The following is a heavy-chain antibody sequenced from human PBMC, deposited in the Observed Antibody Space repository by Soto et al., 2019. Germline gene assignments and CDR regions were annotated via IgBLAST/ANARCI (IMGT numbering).Heavy chain of an antibody. V-gene: IGHV4-31*03. CDR3: ARMYSSGSGWFHP. CDR1: GYSITAGGYY. J-gene: IGHJ5*02. CDR2: FYSSGSI. Sequence: LQESGPGLVKPSQTLSLTCFVSGYSITAGGYYWSWIRHHPGKGLEWIGSFYSSGSIIYNPSLRSRVSISGDTSSNQFSMCLTSVTAADTARYYCARMYSSGSGWFHPWGQATLVTVSS. D-gene: IGHD6-19*01.